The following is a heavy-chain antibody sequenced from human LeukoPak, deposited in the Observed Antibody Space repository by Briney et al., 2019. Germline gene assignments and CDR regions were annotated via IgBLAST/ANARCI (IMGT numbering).Heavy chain of an antibody. J-gene: IGHJ6*03. Sequence: TGGSLRLSCAASGFTFSSYSMNWVRQAPGKGLEWVSYISSSSSTIYYADSVKGRFTISRDNAKNSLYLQMNSLRAEDTAVYYCERDLPDRDCSSTSCYRGYYYYYMDVWGKGTTVTVSS. CDR2: ISSSSSTI. V-gene: IGHV3-48*01. CDR1: GFTFSSYS. D-gene: IGHD2-2*02. CDR3: ERDLPDRDCSSTSCYRGYYYYYMDV.